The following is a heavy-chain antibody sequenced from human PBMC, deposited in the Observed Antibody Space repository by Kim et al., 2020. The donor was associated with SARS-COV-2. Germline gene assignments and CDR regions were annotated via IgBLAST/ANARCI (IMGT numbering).Heavy chain of an antibody. Sequence: SETLSLTCAVYGGSFSGYYWSWIRQPPGKGLEWIWEINHSGSTNYNPSLKSRVTISVDTSKNQFSLKLSSVTAADTAVYYCARGPGYSSSWYGARNWFDPWGQGTLVTVSS. D-gene: IGHD6-13*01. CDR1: GGSFSGYY. CDR3: ARGPGYSSSWYGARNWFDP. CDR2: INHSGST. V-gene: IGHV4-34*01. J-gene: IGHJ5*02.